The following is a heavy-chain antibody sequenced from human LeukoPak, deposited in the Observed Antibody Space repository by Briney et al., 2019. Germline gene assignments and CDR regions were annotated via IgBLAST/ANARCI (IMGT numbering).Heavy chain of an antibody. CDR1: GYTFTGYY. CDR2: INPNSGGT. Sequence: ASVKVSCKASGYTFTGYYMHWVRQAPGQGLEWMGWINPNSGGTNYAQKFQGRVTMTRDTSISTAYMELSRLRSDDTAVYYCARDGCSGGSCYSLHYYYYMDVWGKGTTVTISS. J-gene: IGHJ6*03. CDR3: ARDGCSGGSCYSLHYYYYMDV. V-gene: IGHV1-2*02. D-gene: IGHD2-15*01.